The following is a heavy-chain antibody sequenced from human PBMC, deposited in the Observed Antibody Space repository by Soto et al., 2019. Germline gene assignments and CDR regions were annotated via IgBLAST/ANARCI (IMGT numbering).Heavy chain of an antibody. V-gene: IGHV1-8*01. CDR2: MNPNSGNT. CDR1: GYTFTSYD. CDR3: ARQRSSGAFDI. D-gene: IGHD1-26*01. Sequence: QVQLVQSGAEVKKPGASVKVSCKTSGYTFTSYDINWVRQATGQGLEWMGWMNPNSGNTAYAQKFQGRVTMTRNTSISTAYMELTSLSSEDTAVHYCARQRSSGAFDIWGQGTMVTVSS. J-gene: IGHJ3*02.